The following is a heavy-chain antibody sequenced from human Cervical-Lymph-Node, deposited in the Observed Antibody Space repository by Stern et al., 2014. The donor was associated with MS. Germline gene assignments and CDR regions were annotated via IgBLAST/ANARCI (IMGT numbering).Heavy chain of an antibody. CDR2: IYTSGST. Sequence: QVQLQESGPGLVKPSQTLSLTCTVSGGSISSGSYYWSWIRQPAGKGLEWIGRIYTSGSTNYNASLKGRVAISIDTSKTQFSLRLSSVTAADTAVYYCARATDLWGQGTLVTVSS. CDR3: ARATDL. V-gene: IGHV4-61*02. CDR1: GGSISSGSYY. J-gene: IGHJ5*02.